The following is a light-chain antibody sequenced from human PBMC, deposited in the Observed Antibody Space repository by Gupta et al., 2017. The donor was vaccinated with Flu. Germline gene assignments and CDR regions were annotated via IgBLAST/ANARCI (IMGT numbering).Light chain of an antibody. CDR1: NSDVGAYNL. CDR3: CSYAGKRNWV. CDR2: EGS. J-gene: IGLJ3*02. V-gene: IGLV2-23*01. Sequence: QSALTQPAYVSGSPGPSITISCTGTNSDVGAYNLVSWYQQHPGKAPLLMIYEGSQRPSGVSNRFSGFKSDNTASLTISGLQAEDEAHYYCCSYAGKRNWVFGGWTKVTVL.